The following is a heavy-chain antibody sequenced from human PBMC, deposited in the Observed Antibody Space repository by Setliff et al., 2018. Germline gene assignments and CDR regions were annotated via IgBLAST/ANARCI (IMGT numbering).Heavy chain of an antibody. D-gene: IGHD3-10*01. CDR2: ILFSGDT. V-gene: IGHV4-38-2*02. J-gene: IGHJ6*03. Sequence: PSETLSHTCAVSGYSISSGFSWVWIRQSPGKGLEWIGRILFSGDTYYNPSLNSRVTISADTSKNQFSLNLSSVTAADTAVYYCARDNRARHYMDVWGKGTTVTVSS. CDR3: ARDNRARHYMDV. CDR1: GYSISSGFS.